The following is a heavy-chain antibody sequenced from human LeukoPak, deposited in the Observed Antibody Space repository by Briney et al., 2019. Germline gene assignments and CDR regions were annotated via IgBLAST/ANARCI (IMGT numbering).Heavy chain of an antibody. CDR2: IYTSGST. J-gene: IGHJ5*02. CDR1: GGSISSYY. V-gene: IGHV4-4*07. D-gene: IGHD2-2*01. Sequence: SETLSLTCTVSGGSISSYYWSWIRQPAGKGLEWIGRIYTSGSTNYNPSLKSRVTISVDKSKNQFYLKLSSVTAADTAVYYCARDGGYCSSTSCYVGDWFDPWGQGTLVTVSS. CDR3: ARDGGYCSSTSCYVGDWFDP.